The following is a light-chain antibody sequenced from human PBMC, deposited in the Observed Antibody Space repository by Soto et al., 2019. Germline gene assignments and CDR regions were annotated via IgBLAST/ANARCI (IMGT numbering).Light chain of an antibody. Sequence: DIQMTQSPSTLSASVGDRVTITCRASQSISSWLAWYQQKPGKAPKILIYKASSLESGVPSRFSGSGAGTEVTLPISSLQPDDFATYYCQHYNSYPWTFGQGTKVEIK. V-gene: IGKV1-5*03. CDR1: QSISSW. CDR3: QHYNSYPWT. J-gene: IGKJ1*01. CDR2: KAS.